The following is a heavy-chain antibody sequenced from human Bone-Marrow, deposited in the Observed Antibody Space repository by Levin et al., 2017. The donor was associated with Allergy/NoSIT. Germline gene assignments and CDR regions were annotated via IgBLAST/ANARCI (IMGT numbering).Heavy chain of an antibody. Sequence: GGSLRLSCAASGFTFDEYAMHWVRQVPGKGLEWVSGISWNNKNIAYADSVKGRFTISRDNAKNEVSLQLNSLRVEDAGLYYCVGGRAGDVLTEFLGYYGMDVWGQGTTVTVSS. D-gene: IGHD3-9*01. J-gene: IGHJ6*02. V-gene: IGHV3-9*01. CDR2: ISWNNKNI. CDR3: VGGRAGDVLTEFLGYYGMDV. CDR1: GFTFDEYA.